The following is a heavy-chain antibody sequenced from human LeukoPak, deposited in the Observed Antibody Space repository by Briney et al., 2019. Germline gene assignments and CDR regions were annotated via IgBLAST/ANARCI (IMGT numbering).Heavy chain of an antibody. CDR1: GFTFSNYG. Sequence: GGSLRLSCAASGFTFSNYGMHWVRQAPGKGLEWVAVIWYDGSNKYYADSVKGRFTLARDNSKNTLFLQMNSLRPEDTAVYFCARDLTQLALFDYWGQGTLVTVSS. CDR2: IWYDGSNK. CDR3: ARDLTQLALFDY. V-gene: IGHV3-33*01. D-gene: IGHD6-13*01. J-gene: IGHJ4*02.